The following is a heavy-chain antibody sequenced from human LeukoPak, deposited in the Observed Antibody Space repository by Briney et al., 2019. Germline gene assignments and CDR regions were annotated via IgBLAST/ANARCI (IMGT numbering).Heavy chain of an antibody. CDR1: GFSFSKYD. CDR2: ISFDETKK. J-gene: IGHJ4*02. Sequence: GGSLRLSCAASGFSFSKYDMHWVRQAPGKGLEWVAVISFDETKKYYADSVKGRFTISRDNSNNTLFLQMNSLKTEDTAVYFCARMKVIKGASLDYWGQGSLVTVSS. CDR3: ARMKVIKGASLDY. D-gene: IGHD2/OR15-2a*01. V-gene: IGHV3-30-3*01.